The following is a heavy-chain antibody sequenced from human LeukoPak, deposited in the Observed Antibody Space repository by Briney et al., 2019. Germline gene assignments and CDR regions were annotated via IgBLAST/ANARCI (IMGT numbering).Heavy chain of an antibody. CDR2: ISYDGSNK. CDR1: GFTFSSYG. CDR3: AKDRYYGSGSYLFDY. D-gene: IGHD3-10*01. V-gene: IGHV3-30*18. Sequence: GGSLRLSCAASGFTFSSYGMHWVRQAPGKGLEWVAVISYDGSNKYYADSVKGRFTISRDNSKNTLYLQMNSLRAEDTAAYYCAKDRYYGSGSYLFDYWGQGTLVTVSP. J-gene: IGHJ4*02.